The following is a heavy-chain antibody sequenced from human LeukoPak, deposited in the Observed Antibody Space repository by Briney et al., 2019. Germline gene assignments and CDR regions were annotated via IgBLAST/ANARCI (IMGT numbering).Heavy chain of an antibody. CDR3: ARDLGAVRGVIITRFDY. J-gene: IGHJ4*02. Sequence: ASVKVSCKASGYTFTSYGISWVRQAPGQGLEWMGWISAYNGNTYYAQKLQGRVTMTTYTSTSTAYMELRSLRSDDTAVYYCARDLGAVRGVIITRFDYWGQGTLVTVSS. D-gene: IGHD3-10*01. CDR2: ISAYNGNT. CDR1: GYTFTSYG. V-gene: IGHV1-18*01.